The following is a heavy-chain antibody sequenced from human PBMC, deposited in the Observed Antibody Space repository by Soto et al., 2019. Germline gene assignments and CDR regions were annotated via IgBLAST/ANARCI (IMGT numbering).Heavy chain of an antibody. CDR1: GFTFSSYW. V-gene: IGHV3-74*01. Sequence: EVQLVESGGGLVQPGGSLRLSCAASGFTFSSYWMHWVRQAPGKGLVWVSRINSDGSSTSYADSVKGRFTISRDNAKNTLYLHMNSLRAEDTAVYYCARDIVVVPAAIRGHYYYYYGMDVWGQGTTVTVSS. CDR3: ARDIVVVPAAIRGHYYYYYGMDV. D-gene: IGHD2-2*02. CDR2: INSDGSST. J-gene: IGHJ6*02.